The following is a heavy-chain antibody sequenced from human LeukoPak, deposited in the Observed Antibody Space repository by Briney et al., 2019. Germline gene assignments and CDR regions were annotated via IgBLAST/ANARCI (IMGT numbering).Heavy chain of an antibody. J-gene: IGHJ4*02. CDR3: ARSLGWELLGVGY. CDR1: GGSISSGGYY. Sequence: SETLSLTCTVSGGSISSGGYYWSWIRQPPGKGLEWIGYIYHSGSTYYNPSLKSRVTISVDRSKNQFSLKLSSVTAADTAVYYCARSLGWELLGVGYWGQGTLVTVSS. CDR2: IYHSGST. D-gene: IGHD1-26*01. V-gene: IGHV4-30-2*01.